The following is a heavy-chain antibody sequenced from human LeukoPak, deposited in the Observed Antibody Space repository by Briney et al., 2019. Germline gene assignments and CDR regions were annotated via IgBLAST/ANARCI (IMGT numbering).Heavy chain of an antibody. CDR1: GVSFSSYS. J-gene: IGHJ4*02. Sequence: GGSLRLSCEASGVSFSSYSMNWVRQALGKGLEWVSYISSSTGTIYYADSVKGRFTISRDNAKNSLYLQMNSLRDEDTAVYYCARGLYGDYVGFDYWGQGTLVTVSS. D-gene: IGHD4-17*01. V-gene: IGHV3-48*02. CDR3: ARGLYGDYVGFDY. CDR2: ISSSTGTI.